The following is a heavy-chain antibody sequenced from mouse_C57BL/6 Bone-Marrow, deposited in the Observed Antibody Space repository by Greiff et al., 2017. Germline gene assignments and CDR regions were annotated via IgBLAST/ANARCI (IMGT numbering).Heavy chain of an antibody. V-gene: IGHV1-26*01. Sequence: EVQLQQSGPELVKPGASVKISCKASGYTFTDYYMNWVKQSHGKSLEWIGDINPNNGGTSYNQKFKGKATLTVDKSSSTAYMELRSLTSEDSAVYYCASWGSYGSSDYYAMDYWGQGTSVTVSS. CDR3: ASWGSYGSSDYYAMDY. CDR1: GYTFTDYY. J-gene: IGHJ4*01. CDR2: INPNNGGT. D-gene: IGHD1-1*01.